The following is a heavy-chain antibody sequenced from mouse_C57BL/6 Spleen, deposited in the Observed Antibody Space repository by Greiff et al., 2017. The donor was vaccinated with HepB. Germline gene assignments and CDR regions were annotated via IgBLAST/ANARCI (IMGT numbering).Heavy chain of an antibody. CDR1: GYTFTNYW. J-gene: IGHJ4*01. V-gene: IGHV1-63*01. CDR2: IYPGGGYT. CDR3: ARCGTGYAMDY. Sequence: QVQLKESGAELVRPGTSVKMSCKASGYTFTNYWIGWAKQRPGHGLEWIGDIYPGGGYTNYNEKFKGKATLTADKSSSTAYMQFSSLTSEDSAIYYCARCGTGYAMDYWGQGTSVTVPS. D-gene: IGHD3-3*01.